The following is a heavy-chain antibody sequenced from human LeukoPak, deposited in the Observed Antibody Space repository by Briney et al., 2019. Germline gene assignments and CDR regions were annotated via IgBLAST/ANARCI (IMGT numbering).Heavy chain of an antibody. Sequence: SETLSLTCTVSGGSISSYYWSWIRQPAGKGLEWIGRIYTSGSTNYNPSLKSRVTMSVDTSKNQFSLELSSVTAADTAVYYCAREWRDFWSGYYNDYWGQGTLVTVSS. V-gene: IGHV4-4*07. D-gene: IGHD3-3*01. J-gene: IGHJ4*02. CDR2: IYTSGST. CDR1: GGSISSYY. CDR3: AREWRDFWSGYYNDY.